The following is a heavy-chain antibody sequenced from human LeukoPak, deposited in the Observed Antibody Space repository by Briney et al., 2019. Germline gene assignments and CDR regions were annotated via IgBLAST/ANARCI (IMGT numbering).Heavy chain of an antibody. Sequence: PSETLSLTCTVSGGSITSYYWSWIRQPPGKGLEWIGYIYHSGSTNYNPSLKSRVTISVDTSKNQFSLKLTSVTAADTAVYYCARGGSGISNAFDIWGQGTMVTVSS. V-gene: IGHV4-59*01. CDR2: IYHSGST. J-gene: IGHJ3*02. CDR3: ARGGSGISNAFDI. D-gene: IGHD3-10*01. CDR1: GGSITSYY.